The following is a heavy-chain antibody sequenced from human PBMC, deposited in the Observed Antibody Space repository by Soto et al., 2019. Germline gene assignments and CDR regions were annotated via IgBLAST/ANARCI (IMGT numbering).Heavy chain of an antibody. CDR1: GGTFSNYA. CDR2: IIPLSGTP. Sequence: QVQLVQSGAEVKKPGSSVKVSCKASGGTFSNYALTWVRQAPGQGLEWMGGIIPLSGTPNYAQKFQGRVTITADKSKTPVYMGLRSLRSEDTGVYYCTGGIQIRSWGQGTLVTVSS. V-gene: IGHV1-69*06. J-gene: IGHJ5*02. CDR3: TGGIQIRS. D-gene: IGHD5-18*01.